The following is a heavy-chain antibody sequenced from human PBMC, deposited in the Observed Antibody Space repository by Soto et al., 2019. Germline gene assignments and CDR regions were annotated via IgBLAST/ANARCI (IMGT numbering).Heavy chain of an antibody. Sequence: ASVKVSCKASGFTFTSSAVQWVRQARGQGLEWIGLIGVGSDRTNYPQKFQERVTITRDTSTNTPYMELRSLRSEDTAIYYCTREYVIGCGSYSLWGQGTLVTAPQ. V-gene: IGHV1-58*01. CDR1: GFTFTSSA. J-gene: IGHJ4*02. CDR3: TREYVIGCGSYSL. D-gene: IGHD1-26*01. CDR2: IGVGSDRT.